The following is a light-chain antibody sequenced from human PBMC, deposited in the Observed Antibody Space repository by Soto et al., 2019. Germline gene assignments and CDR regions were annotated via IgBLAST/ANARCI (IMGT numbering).Light chain of an antibody. J-gene: IGLJ1*01. CDR1: SSNIGSNT. Sequence: QSVLTQPPSASGTPGQRVTFPCSGSSSNIGSNTVNWYQQFPGTAPKLLIYSNNLRPSGVPDRFSGSNSGTSASLAISGLQSEDEADYFCAVWDDSLNGYVFGVGTKLTVL. CDR2: SNN. CDR3: AVWDDSLNGYV. V-gene: IGLV1-44*01.